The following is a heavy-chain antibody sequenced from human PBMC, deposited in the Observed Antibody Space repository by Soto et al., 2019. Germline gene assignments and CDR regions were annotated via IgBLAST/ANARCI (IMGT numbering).Heavy chain of an antibody. CDR2: IYYSGST. CDR3: ARTHYSDRSGTDY. Sequence: SETLSLTCTVSGGSIRSGDSYWSWIRQPPGKGLEWIGYIYYSGSTYYNPSLKSRVTISLGTSKNQFSLNLSSVTAADTAVYYCARTHYSDRSGTDYWGQGTLV. J-gene: IGHJ4*02. V-gene: IGHV4-30-4*01. CDR1: GGSIRSGDSY. D-gene: IGHD3-22*01.